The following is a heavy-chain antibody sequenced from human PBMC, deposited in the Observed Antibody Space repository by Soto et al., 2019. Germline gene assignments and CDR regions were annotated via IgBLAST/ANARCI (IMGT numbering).Heavy chain of an antibody. CDR3: ARNGGYSYGYPIGY. CDR2: ISYDGSNK. D-gene: IGHD5-18*01. Sequence: QVQLLESGGGVVQPGRSLRLSCAASGFTFSSYVLHWVRQAPGKGLEWVAVISYDGSNKYYADSVKGRFTISRDNSKNTLYLQMNSLRAGDTAVYYCARNGGYSYGYPIGYWGQGTLVTVSS. V-gene: IGHV3-30-3*01. J-gene: IGHJ4*02. CDR1: GFTFSSYV.